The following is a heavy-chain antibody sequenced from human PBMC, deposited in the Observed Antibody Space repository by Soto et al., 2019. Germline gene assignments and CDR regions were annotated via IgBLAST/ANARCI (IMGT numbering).Heavy chain of an antibody. CDR1: GFSFGDYW. V-gene: IGHV3-7*03. CDR3: AKLGSGYYTGLYFDY. J-gene: IGHJ4*02. CDR2: MKKDGSEK. D-gene: IGHD3-3*01. Sequence: GGSLRLSCAASGFSFGDYWMSWVRQAPGKGLEWVAHMKKDGSEKYYVDSVKGRFTVSRDNTKSSLYLQMSSLRAEDTAVYYCAKLGSGYYTGLYFDYWGQGTLVTVSS.